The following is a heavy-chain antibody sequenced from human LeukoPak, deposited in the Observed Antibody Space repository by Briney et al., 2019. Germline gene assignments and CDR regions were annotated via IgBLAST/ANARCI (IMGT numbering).Heavy chain of an antibody. Sequence: PSETLSLTCNVSGYSISSGYFWGWIRQPPGKGLEWIGSIYHSGSTDSNPSLKSRVTISVDTSKNQFSLKLSSVTAADTAVYYCARAVVTAHVAFDIWGQGTMVTVSS. D-gene: IGHD2-21*02. V-gene: IGHV4-38-2*02. CDR1: GYSISSGYF. CDR3: ARAVVTAHVAFDI. J-gene: IGHJ3*02. CDR2: IYHSGST.